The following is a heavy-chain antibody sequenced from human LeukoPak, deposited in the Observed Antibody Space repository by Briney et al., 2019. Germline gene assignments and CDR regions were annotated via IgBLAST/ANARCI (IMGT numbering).Heavy chain of an antibody. D-gene: IGHD3-10*01. J-gene: IGHJ4*02. CDR2: ISSSGSTI. CDR3: ARRNGGFDY. V-gene: IGHV3-11*01. CDR1: GGSFSGYY. Sequence: LSLTCGVYGGSFSGYYWTWIRQAPGKGLEWVSYISSSGSTIYYADSVKGRFTISRDNAKNSLYLQMNSLRAEDTAVYYCARRNGGFDYWGQGTLVTVSS.